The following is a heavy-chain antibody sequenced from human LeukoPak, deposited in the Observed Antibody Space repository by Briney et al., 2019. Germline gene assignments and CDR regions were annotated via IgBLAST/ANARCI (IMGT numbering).Heavy chain of an antibody. CDR2: INHSGST. D-gene: IGHD6-6*01. CDR3: ASSLAARPSFERERRTNWFDP. CDR1: GGSFSGYY. J-gene: IGHJ5*02. Sequence: PSETLSLTCAVYGGSFSGYYWSWIRQPPGKGLEWIGEINHSGSTNYNPSLKSRVTISVDTSKNQFSRKLSSVTAADTAVYYCASSLAARPSFERERRTNWFDPWGQGTLVTVSS. V-gene: IGHV4-34*01.